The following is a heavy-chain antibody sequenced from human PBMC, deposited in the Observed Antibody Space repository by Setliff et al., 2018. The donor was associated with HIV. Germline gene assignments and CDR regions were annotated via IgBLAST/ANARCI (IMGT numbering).Heavy chain of an antibody. CDR2: VDTARGQP. CDR1: GYTFTDYA. D-gene: IGHD4-17*01. V-gene: IGHV1-3*04. Sequence: ASVKVSCKASGYTFTDYAIHWLRQAPGQRPECMGWVDTARGQPTYSKNFQGRVTFSADRATNTVYLELTNLKSQDAAVYFCARDGLPFTVTMLDSWGQGTLVTVSS. CDR3: ARDGLPFTVTMLDS. J-gene: IGHJ4*02.